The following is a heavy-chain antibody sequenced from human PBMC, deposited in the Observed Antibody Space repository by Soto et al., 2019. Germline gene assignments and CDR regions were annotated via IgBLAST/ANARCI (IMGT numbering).Heavy chain of an antibody. CDR3: ARDCRDGVRYFDWPSCGMDA. J-gene: IGHJ6*02. D-gene: IGHD3-9*01. CDR2: ISAYNGNA. V-gene: IGHV1-18*04. CDR1: GYTFTSYG. Sequence: AAVKVSCKSSGYTFTSYGISWVRQAPGQGLEWMGWISAYNGNANYAQKLQGRVTMTTDTSTSTAYMELRSLRSDDTAVYYCARDCRDGVRYFDWPSCGMDARGQGSTVTVYS.